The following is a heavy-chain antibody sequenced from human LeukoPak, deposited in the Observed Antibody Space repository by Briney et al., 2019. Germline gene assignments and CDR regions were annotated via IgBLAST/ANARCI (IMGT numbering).Heavy chain of an antibody. J-gene: IGHJ3*02. CDR3: AKDRWFGELLDAFDI. CDR2: IRYDGSNK. CDR1: GFTFGSYG. V-gene: IGHV3-30*02. Sequence: GGSLRLSCAASGFTFGSYGMHCVRQAPGKGLEWVAFIRYDGSNKYYADSVKGRFTISRDNSKNTLYLQMNSLRAEDTAVYYCAKDRWFGELLDAFDIWGQGTMVTVSS. D-gene: IGHD3-10*01.